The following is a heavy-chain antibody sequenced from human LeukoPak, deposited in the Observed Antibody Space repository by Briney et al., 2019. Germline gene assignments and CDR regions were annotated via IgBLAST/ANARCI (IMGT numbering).Heavy chain of an antibody. CDR3: SRENGDFSPFGY. D-gene: IGHD7-27*01. J-gene: IGHJ4*02. CDR2: ISLTGLT. CDR1: GGSISYTNW. Sequence: PSETLSLTCGVSGGSISYTNWWSWVRQPPGQGLEWIGEISLTGLTHYNPSLESRVTVSLDKSKNQLSLNLTSVTAADTAVYYCSRENGDFSPFGYWGQGTLVTVLS. V-gene: IGHV4-4*02.